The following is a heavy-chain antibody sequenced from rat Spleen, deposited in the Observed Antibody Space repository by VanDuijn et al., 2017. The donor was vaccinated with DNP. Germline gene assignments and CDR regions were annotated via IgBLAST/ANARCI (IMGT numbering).Heavy chain of an antibody. V-gene: IGHV5-22*01. CDR3: ARLPQTSDYYSYAMDA. Sequence: EMQLMESGGGLVQPGRSLKLSCAASGFTLSDYYMAWVRQAPTKGLEWVAYIRYDGGSIHYGDYVKGRFTIFRDNAKSTLYLQMNRLRSEDMATYYCARLPQTSDYYSYAMDAWGQGTSVTVSS. J-gene: IGHJ4*01. CDR1: GFTLSDYY. D-gene: IGHD1-6*01. CDR2: IRYDGGSI.